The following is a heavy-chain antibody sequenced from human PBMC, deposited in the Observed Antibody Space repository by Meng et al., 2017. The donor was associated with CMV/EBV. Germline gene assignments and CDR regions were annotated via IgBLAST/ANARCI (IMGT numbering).Heavy chain of an antibody. J-gene: IGHJ4*02. CDR3: ARGRYNYDFWSGNQGSYFDY. V-gene: IGHV1-8*01. D-gene: IGHD3-3*01. CDR2: MNPNSGNT. Sequence: ASVKVSCKASGYTFTSYDINWVRQATGQGLEWMGWMNPNSGNTGYAQKFQGRVTMTRNTSISTAYMELSSLRSEDTAEYYCARGRYNYDFWSGNQGSYFDYWGQGTLVTVSS. CDR1: GYTFTSYD.